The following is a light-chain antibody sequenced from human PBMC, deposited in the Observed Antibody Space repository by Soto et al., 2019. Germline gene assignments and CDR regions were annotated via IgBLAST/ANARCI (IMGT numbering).Light chain of an antibody. CDR3: SSYTSTMTLV. Sequence: QSALTQSPSASGSPGQSVTISCTGTSSDIGGYNSVSWYQQHPGKAPKVMIYDVTKRPSGVPDRFSGSKSGNTASLTVSALQAEDEADYYCSSYTSTMTLVFGGGTKLTVL. J-gene: IGLJ3*02. V-gene: IGLV2-8*01. CDR1: SSDIGGYNS. CDR2: DVT.